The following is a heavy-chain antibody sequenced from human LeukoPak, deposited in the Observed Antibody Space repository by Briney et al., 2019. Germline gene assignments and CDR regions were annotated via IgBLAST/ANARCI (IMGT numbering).Heavy chain of an antibody. CDR1: GGSFSGYY. J-gene: IGHJ4*02. CDR2: INHSGST. V-gene: IGHV4-34*01. D-gene: IGHD6-13*01. CDR3: VRHGGFSSPAAV. Sequence: SETLPLTCAVYGGSFSGYYWSWIRQPPGKGLEWIGEINHSGSTNYNPSLKSRVTISVDTSKNQFSLKLSSVTAADTAVYYCVRHGGFSSPAAVWGQGTLVTVSS.